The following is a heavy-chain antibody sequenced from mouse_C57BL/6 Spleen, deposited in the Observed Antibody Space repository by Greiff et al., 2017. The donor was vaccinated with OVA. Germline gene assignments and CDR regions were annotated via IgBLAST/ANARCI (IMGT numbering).Heavy chain of an antibody. J-gene: IGHJ3*01. CDR2: IDPSDSYT. D-gene: IGHD2-2*01. V-gene: IGHV1-69*01. Sequence: QVQLQQPGAELVMPGASVKLSCKASGYTFTSYWMHWVKQRPGQGLEWIGEIDPSDSYTNYNQKFKGKSTLTVDKSSSTAYMQLSSLTSEDSAVYYCASYGYDEAYWGQGTLVTVSA. CDR3: ASYGYDEAY. CDR1: GYTFTSYW.